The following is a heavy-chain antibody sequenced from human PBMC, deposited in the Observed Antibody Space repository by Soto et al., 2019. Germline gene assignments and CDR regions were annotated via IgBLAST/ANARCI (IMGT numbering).Heavy chain of an antibody. CDR2: ISAYNGNT. V-gene: IGHV1-18*01. Sequence: QVQLVQSGAEVKKPGASVKVSCKASGYTFTSYGISWVRQAPGQGLEWMGWISAYNGNTNYAQKLKGRVTMTKNTSTSTAYMELRSLRSDDTAVYYCARGDGGIQLWRRWLHRGFDYWGQGTLVTVSS. J-gene: IGHJ4*02. CDR1: GYTFTSYG. D-gene: IGHD5-18*01. CDR3: ARGDGGIQLWRRWLHRGFDY.